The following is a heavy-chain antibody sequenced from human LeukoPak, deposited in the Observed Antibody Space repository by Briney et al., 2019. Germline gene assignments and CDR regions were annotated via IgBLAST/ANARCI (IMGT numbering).Heavy chain of an antibody. CDR2: IHYRGST. CDR1: GGFISRYF. D-gene: IGHD1-1*01. J-gene: IGHJ6*03. CDR3: AGTSAATTEWSGYDYYNNMDV. V-gene: IGHV4-59*01. Sequence: PSESLSLTCIVSGGFISRYFWSWLRPPPGRGGGWVGYIHYRGSTNYNPPLKSGVPIPLDQPKTQFSRRRSSVPAADRAVYYVAGTSAATTEWSGYDYYNNMDVWGKGTTVTISS.